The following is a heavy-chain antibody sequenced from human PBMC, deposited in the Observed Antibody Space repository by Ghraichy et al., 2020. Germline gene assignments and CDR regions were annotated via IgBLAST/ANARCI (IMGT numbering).Heavy chain of an antibody. D-gene: IGHD1-26*01. CDR2: IYYSGST. Sequence: SETLSLTCTVSDGSISNYYWSWIRQPPEKGLEWIGYIYYSGSTNYNPSLKSRVTISLDASKNQFSLKLSSVTAADTAVYYCARGGGSFDSWGQGTQVTVSS. CDR3: ARGGGSFDS. CDR1: DGSISNYY. J-gene: IGHJ4*02. V-gene: IGHV4-59*01.